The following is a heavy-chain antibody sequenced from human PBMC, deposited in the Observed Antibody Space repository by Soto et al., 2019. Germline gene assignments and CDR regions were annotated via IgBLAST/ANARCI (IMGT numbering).Heavy chain of an antibody. D-gene: IGHD6-13*01. J-gene: IGHJ4*02. CDR1: GGSISSGGYY. CDR2: IYYSGTT. V-gene: IGHV4-31*03. Sequence: QVQLQESGPGLVKPSQTLSLTCTVSGGSISSGGYYWSWIRQHPGKGLEWIGYIYYSGTTYYNPSLKIRVTISLDTSKTQFSLKLSSVTAADTAVYYCARAAATGTFIFDYWGQGTLVTVSS. CDR3: ARAAATGTFIFDY.